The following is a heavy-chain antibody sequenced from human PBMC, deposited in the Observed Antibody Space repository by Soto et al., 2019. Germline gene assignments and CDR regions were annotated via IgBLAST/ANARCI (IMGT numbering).Heavy chain of an antibody. D-gene: IGHD3-9*01. J-gene: IGHJ5*02. V-gene: IGHV4-34*01. CDR2: INHSGST. CDR3: ARGPGRFDWLSRGVSWWFDP. CDR1: GGSFSGYY. Sequence: PSETLSLTCAVYGGSFSGYYWSWIRQPPGKGLEWIGEINHSGSTNYNPSLKSRVTISVDTSKNQFSLKLSSVTAADTAVYYCARGPGRFDWLSRGVSWWFDPWGQGTLVTVSS.